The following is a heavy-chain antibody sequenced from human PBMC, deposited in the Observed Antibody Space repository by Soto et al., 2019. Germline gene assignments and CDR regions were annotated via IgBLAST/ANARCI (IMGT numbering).Heavy chain of an antibody. CDR2: IIPIFGTA. V-gene: IGHV1-69*13. CDR1: GGTFSSYA. CDR3: ARWGKDIVVVPAAIPYYYYYYGMDV. Sequence: SVKVSCKASGGTFSSYAISWVRQAPGQGLEWMGGIIPIFGTANYAQKFQGGVTITADESTSTAYMELSSLRSEDTAVYYCARWGKDIVVVPAAIPYYYYYYGMDVWGQGTTVTVSS. D-gene: IGHD2-2*02. J-gene: IGHJ6*02.